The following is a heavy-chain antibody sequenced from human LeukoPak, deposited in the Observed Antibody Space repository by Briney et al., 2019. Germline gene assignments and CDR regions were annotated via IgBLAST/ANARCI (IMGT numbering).Heavy chain of an antibody. D-gene: IGHD5-12*01. CDR1: GNSISSGYY. CDR2: IYHSGST. CDR3: ARGKVATITSGQYYFDY. V-gene: IGHV4-38-2*02. Sequence: SETLSLTCTVSGNSISSGYYWGWIRQPPGKGLEWIGSIYHSGSTYYNPSLKSRVTISVDTSKNQFSLKLSSVTAADTAVYYCARGKVATITSGQYYFDYWGQGTLVTVSS. J-gene: IGHJ4*02.